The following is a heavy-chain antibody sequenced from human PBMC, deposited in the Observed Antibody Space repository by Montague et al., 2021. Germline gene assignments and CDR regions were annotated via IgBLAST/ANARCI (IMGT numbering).Heavy chain of an antibody. Sequence: SETLSLTCDIYVDSFTDYYWCWIRQTPGKGLEWIGETDHRGTTKSNPSLKTRVSLSLDTSKSQLSLTLQSVTAADTAVYYCVAIKWERQTRNYFEQWGPGILVSVSS. J-gene: IGHJ4*02. CDR1: VDSFTDYY. CDR3: VAIKWERQTRNYFEQ. V-gene: IGHV4-34*01. D-gene: IGHD1-26*01. CDR2: TDHRGTT.